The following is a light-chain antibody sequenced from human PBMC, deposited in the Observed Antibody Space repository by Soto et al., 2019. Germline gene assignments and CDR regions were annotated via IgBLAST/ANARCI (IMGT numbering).Light chain of an antibody. CDR2: DNN. CDR3: GTWDSSLSAGV. V-gene: IGLV1-51*01. CDR1: SSNIGNNY. J-gene: IGLJ2*01. Sequence: QAVVTQPPSVSAAPGQKVTISCSGSSSNIGNNYVSWYQQLPGTAPKLLIYDNNKRPSGIPDRFSGSKSGTSATLGITGLQTGDEADYYSGTWDSSLSAGVLGGGTKLAVL.